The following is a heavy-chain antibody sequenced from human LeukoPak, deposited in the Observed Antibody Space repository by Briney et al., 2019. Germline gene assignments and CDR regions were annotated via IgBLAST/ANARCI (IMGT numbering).Heavy chain of an antibody. D-gene: IGHD4-23*01. Sequence: GGSRRFSGAAFGFTLRSYGTHGVGRGPGKGWEGVAFIRLVGSNKYYADSVKGRFTISKDNPKHTPYLQMNSLRADDTAVYYCAKGDGGPFDYWGKGTLVTVSS. CDR1: GFTLRSYG. V-gene: IGHV3-30*02. J-gene: IGHJ4*02. CDR2: IRLVGSNK. CDR3: AKGDGGPFDY.